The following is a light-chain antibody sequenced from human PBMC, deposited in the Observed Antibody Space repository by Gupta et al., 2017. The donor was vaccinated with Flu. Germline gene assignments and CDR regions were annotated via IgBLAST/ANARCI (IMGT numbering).Light chain of an antibody. CDR1: QEISSN. V-gene: IGKV1-33*01. Sequence: PATLSASAGERVTITCKANQEISSNLRWYQQKPGKAPKLLIWDASTGETNIPARFSGSGSGTDFTFTISSLQPEEFRKYYCQQDGNGPMAFGRGTXVEIK. CDR2: DAS. J-gene: IGKJ1*01. CDR3: QQDGNGPMA.